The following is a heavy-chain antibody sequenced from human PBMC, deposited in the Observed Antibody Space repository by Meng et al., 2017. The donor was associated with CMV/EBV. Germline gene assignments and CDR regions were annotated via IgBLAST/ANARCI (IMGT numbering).Heavy chain of an antibody. CDR3: ARDSSSWYRPMPFDY. CDR2: IKQDGSEK. CDR1: GFTFSSYW. Sequence: GESLKISCAASGFTFSSYWLSWVRQAPGKGLEWVANIKQDGSEKCYVDSVKGRFTISRDNAKNSLYLQMNSLRAEDTAVYYCARDSSSWYRPMPFDYWGQGTLVTVSS. D-gene: IGHD6-13*01. V-gene: IGHV3-7*01. J-gene: IGHJ4*02.